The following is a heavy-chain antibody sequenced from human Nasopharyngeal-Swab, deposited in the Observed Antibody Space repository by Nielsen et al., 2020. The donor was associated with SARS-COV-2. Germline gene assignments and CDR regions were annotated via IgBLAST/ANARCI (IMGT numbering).Heavy chain of an antibody. CDR3: ATRGYTAPYYYYMDV. CDR1: GCSISSSNW. CDR2: IYHSGST. J-gene: IGHJ6*03. Sequence: SETLSLTCALSGCSISSSNWWSWVRQHPGKGLEWLGEIYHSGSTNYNPSLKSRVTISVDKSKNQFSLKLSSVTAADTAVYFCATRGYTAPYYYYMDVWGKGTTVTVSS. D-gene: IGHD5-18*01. V-gene: IGHV4-4*02.